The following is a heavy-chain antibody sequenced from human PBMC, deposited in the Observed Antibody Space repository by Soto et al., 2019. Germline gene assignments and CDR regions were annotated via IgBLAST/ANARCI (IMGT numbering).Heavy chain of an antibody. CDR1: GFTFSTHA. J-gene: IGHJ5*02. V-gene: IGHV3-30-3*01. CDR3: ARDQTGITTAGGGRIDR. Sequence: QVQLVESGGGVVQPGRSLRLSCAASGFTFSTHAMHWVRQAPGKGLECVAIVSFDGSNKYYADSVKGRFTISRDNSKNTLYLQMSGLTPEDTAFCYCARDQTGITTAGGGRIDRWGQGTLVTVSS. D-gene: IGHD6-13*01. CDR2: VSFDGSNK.